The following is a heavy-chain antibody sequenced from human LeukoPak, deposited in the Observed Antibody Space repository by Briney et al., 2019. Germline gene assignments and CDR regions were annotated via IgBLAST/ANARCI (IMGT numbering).Heavy chain of an antibody. V-gene: IGHV4-30-2*01. D-gene: IGHD1-1*01. CDR1: GGSISSGGYS. CDR3: ARVVQDDYYFDY. Sequence: SETLSLTCAVSGGSISSGGYSWSWIRQPPGKGLEWIGYIYHSGSTYYNPSLKSRVTISVDRSKNQFSLKLSSVTAADTAVYYCARVVQDDYYFDYWGKGTLVTVSS. CDR2: IYHSGST. J-gene: IGHJ4*02.